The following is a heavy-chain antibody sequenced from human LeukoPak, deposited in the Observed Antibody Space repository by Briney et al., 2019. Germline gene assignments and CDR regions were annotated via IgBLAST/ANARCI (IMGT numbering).Heavy chain of an antibody. V-gene: IGHV4-61*02. CDR3: ARDGVYCSSTSCYGNWFDP. D-gene: IGHD2-2*01. CDR2: IYTSGST. J-gene: IGHJ5*02. Sequence: SETLSLTCTVSGGSISSGSYYWSWIRQPAGKGLERIGRIYTSGSTNYNPSLKSRVTISVDTSKNQFSLKLSSVTAADTAVYYCARDGVYCSSTSCYGNWFDPWGQGTLVTVSS. CDR1: GGSISSGSYY.